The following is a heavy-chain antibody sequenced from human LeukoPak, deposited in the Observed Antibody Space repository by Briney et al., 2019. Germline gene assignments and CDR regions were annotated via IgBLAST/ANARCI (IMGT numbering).Heavy chain of an antibody. Sequence: SVKVSCKASGGTFSSYAISWVRQAPGQGLEWMGRIIPIFGTANYAQKFQGRVTITTDESTSTAYMELSSLRSEDTAVYYCARDGRRYCSSTSCYGFDYWGQGTLVTVSS. CDR2: IIPIFGTA. D-gene: IGHD2-2*01. CDR3: ARDGRRYCSSTSCYGFDY. CDR1: GGTFSSYA. V-gene: IGHV1-69*05. J-gene: IGHJ4*02.